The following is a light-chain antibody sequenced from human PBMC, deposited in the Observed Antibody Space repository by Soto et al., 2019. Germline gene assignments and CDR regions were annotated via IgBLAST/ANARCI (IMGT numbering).Light chain of an antibody. J-gene: IGKJ5*01. CDR3: QQAYSFPIT. Sequence: DIQVTQSPSSVSASVGDRVTIPCRASRDSGGYLAWYQHQPGRAPELLIHAASSLQSGVPSRFSGSGSGTDFALTINSLQPEDFATYYCQQAYSFPITFGQGTRLEIK. V-gene: IGKV1D-12*01. CDR2: AAS. CDR1: RDSGGY.